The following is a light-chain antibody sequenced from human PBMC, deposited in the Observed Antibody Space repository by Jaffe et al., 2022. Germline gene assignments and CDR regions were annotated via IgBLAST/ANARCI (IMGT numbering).Light chain of an antibody. CDR1: QSLVYSEGNTY. Sequence: DVVMTQSPLSLPVTLGQPASISCRSSQSLVYSEGNTYLNWFQQRPGQSPRRLIYKVSNRDSGVPDRFSGSGSGTDFTLTISRVEAEDVGVYYCMQYTHWPYTFGQGTKLEIK. CDR3: MQYTHWPYT. CDR2: KVS. V-gene: IGKV2-30*01. J-gene: IGKJ2*01.